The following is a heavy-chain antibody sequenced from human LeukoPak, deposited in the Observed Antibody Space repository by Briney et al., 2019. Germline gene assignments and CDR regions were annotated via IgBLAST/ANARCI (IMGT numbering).Heavy chain of an antibody. Sequence: SETLSLTCTVSGGSISSYYWSWIRQPAGKGLEWIGRIYPSGSTNYNPSLKSRVTMSVDTSKNQFSLKLNSVTAADTAVYYCARTGIAARRYHYYYMDVWGKGTTVTVSS. D-gene: IGHD6-6*01. V-gene: IGHV4-4*07. CDR2: IYPSGST. CDR1: GGSISSYY. J-gene: IGHJ6*03. CDR3: ARTGIAARRYHYYYMDV.